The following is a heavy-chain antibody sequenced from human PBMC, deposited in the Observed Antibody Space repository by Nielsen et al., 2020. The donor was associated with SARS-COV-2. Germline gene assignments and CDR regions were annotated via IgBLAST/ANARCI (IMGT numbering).Heavy chain of an antibody. CDR1: GFTFSFYA. CDR3: ARDMEAVAGTTWYYGMDV. V-gene: IGHV3-30*04. D-gene: IGHD6-19*01. Sequence: GGSLRLSCAASGFTFSFYAIHWVRQAPGKGLEWVAVISNDGNYKYYADSVKGRFTISRDNAKNSLYLQMNSLRAEDTAVYYCARDMEAVAGTTWYYGMDVWGQGTTVTVSS. J-gene: IGHJ6*02. CDR2: ISNDGNYK.